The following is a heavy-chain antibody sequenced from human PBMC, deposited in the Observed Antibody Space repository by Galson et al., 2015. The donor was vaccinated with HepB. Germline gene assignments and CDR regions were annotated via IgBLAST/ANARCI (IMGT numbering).Heavy chain of an antibody. CDR3: ARDLSWGINADDAFDI. J-gene: IGHJ3*02. CDR1: GFTFSSYS. V-gene: IGHV3-21*01. D-gene: IGHD7-27*01. CDR2: IGSSSSYI. Sequence: SLRLSCAASGFTFSSYSMNWVRQAPEKGLEWVSSIGSSSSYIYYADSVKGRFTISRDNAKNSLYLQMNSLRAEDTAVYYCARDLSWGINADDAFDIWGQGTMVTVSS.